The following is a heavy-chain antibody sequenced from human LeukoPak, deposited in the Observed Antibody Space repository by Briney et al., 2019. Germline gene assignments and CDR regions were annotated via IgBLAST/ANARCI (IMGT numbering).Heavy chain of an antibody. CDR2: VSNDGTNR. Sequence: GGSLRLSYAASGFSFSDYAIHWVRQAPGKGLEWVAGVSNDGTNRLYADSVKGRFTISRDNSKTTVYLQMNGLRAEDTAVYYCARGTPSSSGWLYYGMDVWGQGTTVTVSS. V-gene: IGHV3-30-3*01. J-gene: IGHJ6*02. CDR3: ARGTPSSSGWLYYGMDV. D-gene: IGHD6-19*01. CDR1: GFSFSDYA.